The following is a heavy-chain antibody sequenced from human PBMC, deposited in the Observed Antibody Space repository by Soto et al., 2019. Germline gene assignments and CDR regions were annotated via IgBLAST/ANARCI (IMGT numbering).Heavy chain of an antibody. Sequence: PSETLSLTCTVSGGSISSGDYYWSWIRQPPGKGLEWIGYIYYSGSTYYNPSLKSRVTISVDTSKNQFSLKLSSVTAADTAVYYCVRGGSGWYNWFDPWGQGTLVTVS. D-gene: IGHD6-19*01. CDR2: IYYSGST. J-gene: IGHJ5*02. V-gene: IGHV4-30-4*01. CDR3: VRGGSGWYNWFDP. CDR1: GGSISSGDYY.